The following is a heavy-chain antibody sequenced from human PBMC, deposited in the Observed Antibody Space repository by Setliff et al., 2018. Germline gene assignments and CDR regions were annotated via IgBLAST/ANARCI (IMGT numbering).Heavy chain of an antibody. D-gene: IGHD1-1*01. CDR1: GGAISNYY. CDR2: IYSSGST. Sequence: SETLSLTCTVSGGAISNYYWSWIRQPPGKGLEWIGYIYSSGSTNYNPSLKSRFTISVDTSKSQFSLKLTSVTAADTAVYYCARIRGPTGNCQEAFDIWSEGTMVTVSS. CDR3: ARIRGPTGNCQEAFDI. V-gene: IGHV4-59*01. J-gene: IGHJ3*02.